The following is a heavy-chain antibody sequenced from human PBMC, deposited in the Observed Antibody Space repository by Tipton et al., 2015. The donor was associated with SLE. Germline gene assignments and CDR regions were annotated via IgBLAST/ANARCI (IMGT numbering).Heavy chain of an antibody. J-gene: IGHJ5*02. Sequence: TLSLTCTVSGGSISSYYWSWIRQPPGKGLEWIGYIYTSGSTNYNPSLRSRVTISVDTSKNQFSLKLRSVTAADTAVYYCARSSSSWYFWFDPWGQGTLVTVSS. CDR1: GGSISSYY. CDR3: ARSSSSWYFWFDP. V-gene: IGHV4-4*08. D-gene: IGHD6-13*01. CDR2: IYTSGST.